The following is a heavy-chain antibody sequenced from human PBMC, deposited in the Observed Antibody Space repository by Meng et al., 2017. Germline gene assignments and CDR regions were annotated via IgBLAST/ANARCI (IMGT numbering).Heavy chain of an antibody. D-gene: IGHD2-21*02. CDR1: GGTFRRYA. Sequence: VQLVTCGVRGKNPGSSVKFACKASGGTFRRYAISWVRQAPGQGLEWMGGIIPIFGTANYAQKFQGRVTITADESTSTAYMELSSLRSEDTAVYYCAREVAAAYCGGDCYLWGQGTLVTVPS. CDR2: IIPIFGTA. V-gene: IGHV1-69*01. CDR3: AREVAAAYCGGDCYL. J-gene: IGHJ5*02.